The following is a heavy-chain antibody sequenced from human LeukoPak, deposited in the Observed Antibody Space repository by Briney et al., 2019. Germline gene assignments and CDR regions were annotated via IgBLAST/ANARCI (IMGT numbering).Heavy chain of an antibody. D-gene: IGHD1-26*01. J-gene: IGHJ4*02. CDR1: GYTFTSYG. CDR3: ARGSDSTSWDLDY. Sequence: ASVKVSCKASGYTFTSYGITWVRQAPGRGLEWMGWISAYNGNTNYAQNLQDRVSLTTDTSTSTAYMELRSLRSDDTAVYYCARGSDSTSWDLDYWGQGTLVTVSS. CDR2: ISAYNGNT. V-gene: IGHV1-18*01.